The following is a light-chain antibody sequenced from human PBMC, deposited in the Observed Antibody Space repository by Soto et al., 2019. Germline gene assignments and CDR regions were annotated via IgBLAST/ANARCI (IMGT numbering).Light chain of an antibody. CDR3: QKYNSAPLT. CDR1: QSVSSSY. CDR2: GAS. Sequence: EIVLTQTPGTRSLSPGERATRSCRASQSVSSSYLAWYQQKPGQAPRLLIYGASSRATGIPDRFSGSGSGTDFTLTISSLQPEDVATYYCQKYNSAPLTLGGGTKVDIK. J-gene: IGKJ4*01. V-gene: IGKV3-20*01.